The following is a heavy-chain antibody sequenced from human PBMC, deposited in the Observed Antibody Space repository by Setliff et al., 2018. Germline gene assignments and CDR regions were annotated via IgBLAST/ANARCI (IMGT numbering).Heavy chain of an antibody. CDR2: IFYTGKS. CDR3: ARGLPSGWYRGFDF. CDR1: GGSTSPFY. D-gene: IGHD6-19*01. J-gene: IGHJ4*02. Sequence: PSETLSLTCTVTGGSTSPFYWNWIRQSPGKGLEWIGYIFYTGKSSYNPSLKSRVTISVDTSKNQFSLNLQSVTPADAGVYYCARGLPSGWYRGFDFWGQGSLVTVSS. V-gene: IGHV4-59*01.